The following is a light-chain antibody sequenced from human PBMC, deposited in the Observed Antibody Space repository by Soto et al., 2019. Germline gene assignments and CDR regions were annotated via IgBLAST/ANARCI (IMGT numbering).Light chain of an antibody. J-gene: IGKJ1*01. V-gene: IGKV1-5*03. CDR3: QQYNNWPSWT. Sequence: IQMTQSPSTLSASVGDRVSITCRASQSISRWLAWYQQRPGTAPKLLIYKASSLDTGVPSRFSGSGSGTEFTLTISSLQSEDFAVYYCQQYNNWPSWTFGQGTKVDIK. CDR1: QSISRW. CDR2: KAS.